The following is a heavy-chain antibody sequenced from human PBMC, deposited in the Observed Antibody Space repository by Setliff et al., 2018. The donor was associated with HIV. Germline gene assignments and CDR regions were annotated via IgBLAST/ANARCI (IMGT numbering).Heavy chain of an antibody. CDR3: ARTLPQYTNLFDY. CDR2: IIPIFGTA. D-gene: IGHD5-18*01. CDR1: GGTFSSYV. J-gene: IGHJ4*02. Sequence: SVKVSCKASGGTFSSYVISWVRQAPGQGLEWMGGIIPIFGTANYAQKFQGRVTITTDESTSTVYMELSRLRSDDTAVYYCARTLPQYTNLFDYWGQGTLVTVSS. V-gene: IGHV1-69*05.